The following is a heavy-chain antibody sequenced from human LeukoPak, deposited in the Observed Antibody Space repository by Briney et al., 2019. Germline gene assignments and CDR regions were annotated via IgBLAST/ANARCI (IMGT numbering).Heavy chain of an antibody. D-gene: IGHD6-13*01. CDR2: ISYDGSNK. CDR1: GFTFSSYN. J-gene: IGHJ4*02. CDR3: ARGRAAAGLFDY. V-gene: IGHV3-30*01. Sequence: PGGSLRLSCGASGFTFSSYNMHWDRQAPGKGPEWVALISYDGSNKYYADSVKGRFTISRDNSKNTVYLQMNSLRAEDTAIYYCARGRAAAGLFDYWGQGTLVTVSS.